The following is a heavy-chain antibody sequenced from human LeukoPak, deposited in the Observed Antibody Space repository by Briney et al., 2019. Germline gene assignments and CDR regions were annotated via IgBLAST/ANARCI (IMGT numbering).Heavy chain of an antibody. Sequence: GGSLRLSCTASGFTVSNNYMSWVRQAPGKGLEWVSAISGSGGSTYYADSVKGRFTISRDNSKNTLYLQMNSLRAEDTAVYYCAKVYSGYDSIDYWGQGTLVTVSS. D-gene: IGHD5-12*01. CDR3: AKVYSGYDSIDY. J-gene: IGHJ4*02. V-gene: IGHV3-23*01. CDR2: ISGSGGST. CDR1: GFTVSNNY.